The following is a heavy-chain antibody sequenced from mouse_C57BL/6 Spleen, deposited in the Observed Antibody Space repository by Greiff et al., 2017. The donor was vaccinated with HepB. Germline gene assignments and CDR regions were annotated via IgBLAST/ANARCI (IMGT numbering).Heavy chain of an antibody. D-gene: IGHD1-1*01. CDR1: GFNIKDYY. CDR3: ALIYYYGSSPFDY. J-gene: IGHJ2*01. CDR2: LDPEDGET. Sequence: VQLQQSGAELVKPGASVKLSCTASGFNIKDYYMHWVKQRTEQGLEWIGRLDPEDGETKYAPKCQGKATITADAASNTAYLQLSSLTSEDTSVFYCALIYYYGSSPFDYWGQGTTLTVSS. V-gene: IGHV14-2*01.